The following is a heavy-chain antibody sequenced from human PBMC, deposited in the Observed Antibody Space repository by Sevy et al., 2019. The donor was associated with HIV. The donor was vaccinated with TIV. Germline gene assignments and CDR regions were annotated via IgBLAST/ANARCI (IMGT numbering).Heavy chain of an antibody. V-gene: IGHV3-23*01. D-gene: IGHD2-8*02. CDR1: GFPFSSYA. CDR2: LIGGGSRT. J-gene: IGHJ6*02. Sequence: GGSLRLSCAASGFPFSSYAMSWVRQAPGKGLEWVSTLIGGGSRTYYADSVTGRFIISGDNSRNTLYLQMNSLRAEDTAIYYCAKRRVQSGLSGGGANYGMDVCGRWTTVTVSS. CDR3: AKRRVQSGLSGGGANYGMDV.